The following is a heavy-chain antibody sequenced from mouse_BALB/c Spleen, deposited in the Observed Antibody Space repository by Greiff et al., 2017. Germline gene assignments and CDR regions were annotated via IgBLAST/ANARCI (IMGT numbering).Heavy chain of an antibody. CDR1: GYTFTSYY. CDR3: TRGYGNFPFDY. Sequence: QVQLQQSGAELVKPGASVKLSCKASGYTFTSYYMYWVKQRPGQGLEWIGEINPSNGGTNFNEKFKSKATLTVDKSSSTAYMQLSSLTSEDSAVYYCTRGYGNFPFDYWGQGTTLTVSS. D-gene: IGHD2-1*01. CDR2: INPSNGGT. J-gene: IGHJ2*01. V-gene: IGHV1S81*02.